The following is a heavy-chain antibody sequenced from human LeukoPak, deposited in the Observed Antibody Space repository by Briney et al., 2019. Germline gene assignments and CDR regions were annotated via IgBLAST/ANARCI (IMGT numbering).Heavy chain of an antibody. CDR1: GGSISSYY. CDR2: IYYSGGT. V-gene: IGHV4-59*01. CDR3: ARVSISGYSSSWFDY. D-gene: IGHD6-13*01. J-gene: IGHJ4*02. Sequence: SETLSLTCTVAGGSISSYYWSWLRQPPGTGLEWIGYIYYSGGTNYNPSLKSRVTISVDTSKNPFSLKLTSVTAADTAVYYCARVSISGYSSSWFDYWGQGTLVTVSS.